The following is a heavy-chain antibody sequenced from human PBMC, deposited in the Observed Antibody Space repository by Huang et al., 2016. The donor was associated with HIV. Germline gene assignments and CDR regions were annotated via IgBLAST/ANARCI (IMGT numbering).Heavy chain of an antibody. J-gene: IGHJ4*02. D-gene: IGHD3-3*01. V-gene: IGHV4-39*01. CDR2: INYDGST. CDR3: ARDIAIFGEPLDS. CDR1: GVSVTRSPWY. Sequence: QPRLQESGPGLVKPSETLSLTCTVSGVSVTRSPWYWVWVRQSPGKGLEWIASINYDGSTYYNPSIKSRLTASLDTSKNQFSLKLTSVTAADTAVYFCARDIAIFGEPLDSWGQGTAVTVSS.